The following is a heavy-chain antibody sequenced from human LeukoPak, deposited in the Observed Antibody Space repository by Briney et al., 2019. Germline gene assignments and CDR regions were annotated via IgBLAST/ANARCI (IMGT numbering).Heavy chain of an antibody. CDR3: ARHPGWELRNFDY. CDR2: ISYDGSNK. J-gene: IGHJ4*02. D-gene: IGHD1-26*01. Sequence: GGSLRLSCAASGFTFSSYAMHWVRQAPGKGLEWVAVISYDGSNKYYADSVKGRFTISRDNSKNTLYLQMNSLRAEDTAVYYCARHPGWELRNFDYWGQGTLVTVSS. CDR1: GFTFSSYA. V-gene: IGHV3-30-3*01.